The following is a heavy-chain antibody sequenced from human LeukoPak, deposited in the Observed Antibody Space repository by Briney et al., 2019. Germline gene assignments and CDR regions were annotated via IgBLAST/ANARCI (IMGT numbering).Heavy chain of an antibody. D-gene: IGHD3-22*01. CDR3: ARGYDSSGYYYDNWFDP. Sequence: SQTLSLTCTVSGGSISGGSYYWSWIRQPAGTGLEWIGRIYTSGSTNYNPSLKSRVTISVDTSKNQFSLKLSSVTAANTAVYYCARGYDSSGYYYDNWFDPWGQGTLVTVSS. V-gene: IGHV4-61*02. CDR1: GGSISGGSYY. CDR2: IYTSGST. J-gene: IGHJ5*02.